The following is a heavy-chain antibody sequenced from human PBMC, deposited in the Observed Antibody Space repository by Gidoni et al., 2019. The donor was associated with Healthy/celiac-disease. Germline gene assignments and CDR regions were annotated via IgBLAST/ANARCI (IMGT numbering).Heavy chain of an antibody. J-gene: IGHJ6*04. Sequence: QVQLVQSGAAVKKPGASVKVSCKASGYTFTGYYMHWVRQAPGQGLEWMGWINPNSGGTNYAQKFQGRVTMTRDTSISTAYMELSRLRSDDTAVYYCARITVTTRGHYYGMDVWGKGTTVTVSS. CDR2: INPNSGGT. V-gene: IGHV1-2*02. D-gene: IGHD4-17*01. CDR3: ARITVTTRGHYYGMDV. CDR1: GYTFTGYY.